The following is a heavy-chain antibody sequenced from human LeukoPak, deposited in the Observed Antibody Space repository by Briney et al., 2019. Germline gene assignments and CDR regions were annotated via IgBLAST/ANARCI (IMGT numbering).Heavy chain of an antibody. CDR2: VSGSGSST. D-gene: IGHD4-17*01. CDR1: GFTFSSYA. Sequence: PGGSLRLSCAASGFTFSSYAMTWVRQAPGKGLEWVSVVSGSGSSTFYADSVKGRFTISRDDSKRTLFLQMNSLRVEDTAVYYCAKCMPYDYGGPLDYWGQGTLVTVSS. V-gene: IGHV3-23*01. CDR3: AKCMPYDYGGPLDY. J-gene: IGHJ4*02.